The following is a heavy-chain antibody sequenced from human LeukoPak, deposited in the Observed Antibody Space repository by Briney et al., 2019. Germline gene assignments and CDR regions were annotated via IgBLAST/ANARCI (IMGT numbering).Heavy chain of an antibody. V-gene: IGHV4-59*01. J-gene: IGHJ4*02. D-gene: IGHD5-18*01. CDR2: IYYSGST. CDR3: ATGGSEYSYGYLGFDY. Sequence: ASETQSLTCTVSGGSISSYYWSWIRQPPGKGLEWIGYIYYSGSTNYNPSLKSRVTISVDTSKNQFSLKLSSVTAADTAVYYCATGGSEYSYGYLGFDYWGQGTLVTVSS. CDR1: GGSISSYY.